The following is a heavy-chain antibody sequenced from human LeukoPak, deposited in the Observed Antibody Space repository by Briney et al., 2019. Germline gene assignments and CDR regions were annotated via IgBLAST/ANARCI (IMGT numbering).Heavy chain of an antibody. CDR1: GFMFSNYV. D-gene: IGHD3-16*01. J-gene: IGHJ4*02. CDR2: MSASGGTV. V-gene: IGHV3-23*01. CDR3: AKGGRGTYYSDS. Sequence: GGSLRLSCAAAGFMFSNYVMYWVRQAPGKGLEWVSVMSASGGTVDYADSVKGRFTISRDNSKNTLYLQMDSLRAEDTAVYYCAKGGRGTYYSDSWGQGTLVTVSS.